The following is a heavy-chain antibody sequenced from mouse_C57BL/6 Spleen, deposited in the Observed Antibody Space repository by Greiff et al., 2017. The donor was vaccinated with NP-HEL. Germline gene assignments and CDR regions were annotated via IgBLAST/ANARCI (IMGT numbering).Heavy chain of an antibody. CDR3: ATSFITTVVDY. CDR2: ISSGSSTI. Sequence: EVKVVESGGGLVKPGGSLKLSCAASGFTFSDYGMHWVRQAPEKGLEWVAYISSGSSTIYYADTVKGRFTISRDNAKNTLFLQMTSLRSEDTAMYYCATSFITTVVDYWGQGTTLTVSS. V-gene: IGHV5-17*01. CDR1: GFTFSDYG. J-gene: IGHJ2*01. D-gene: IGHD1-1*01.